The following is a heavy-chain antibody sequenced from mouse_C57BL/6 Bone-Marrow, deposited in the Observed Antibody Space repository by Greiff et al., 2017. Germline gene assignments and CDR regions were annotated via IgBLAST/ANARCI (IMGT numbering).Heavy chain of an antibody. D-gene: IGHD1-1*02. CDR3: ARLGCYDYAMDY. Sequence: EVKVVESGGGLVQPGGSLKLSCAASGFTFSDYGMAWVRQAPRKGPEWVAFISNLAYSIYYADTVTGRFTISRENAKNTLYLEMSSLRSEDTAMYYCARLGCYDYAMDYWGQGTSVTVSS. CDR1: GFTFSDYG. CDR2: ISNLAYSI. V-gene: IGHV5-15*01. J-gene: IGHJ4*01.